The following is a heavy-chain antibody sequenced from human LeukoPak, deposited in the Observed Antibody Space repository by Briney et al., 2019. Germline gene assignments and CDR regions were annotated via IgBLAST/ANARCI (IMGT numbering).Heavy chain of an antibody. CDR1: EFTFSSFA. V-gene: IGHV3-23*01. Sequence: HAGGSLRLSCAASEFTFSSFAMNWVRQAPGKGREGVSGTSDSGTTTYYADSVKGRFTMSRDNSKKTLFLQMDSLRAADTAVYYCAKGGSGFGFYYGMDVWGQGTTVTVSS. D-gene: IGHD3-10*01. CDR2: TSDSGTTT. J-gene: IGHJ6*02. CDR3: AKGGSGFGFYYGMDV.